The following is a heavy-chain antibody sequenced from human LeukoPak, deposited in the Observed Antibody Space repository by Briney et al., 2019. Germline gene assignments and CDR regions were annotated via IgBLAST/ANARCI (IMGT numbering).Heavy chain of an antibody. V-gene: IGHV1-69*04. D-gene: IGHD3-22*01. CDR1: GGTFSSYA. J-gene: IGHJ5*02. CDR3: ARDEGYHYDSSP. Sequence: GASVKVSCKASGGTFSSYAISWVRQAPGQGLEWMGRIIPILGIANYAQKFQGRVTITADKSTSTAYMELSSLRSEDTAVYYCARDEGYHYDSSPWGQGTLVTVSS. CDR2: IIPILGIA.